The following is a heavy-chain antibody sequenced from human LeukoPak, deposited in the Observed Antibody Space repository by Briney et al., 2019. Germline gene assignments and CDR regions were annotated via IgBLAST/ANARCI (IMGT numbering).Heavy chain of an antibody. D-gene: IGHD4-23*01. Sequence: SETLSLTCTVSGGSISSSSYYWGWIRQPPGKGLEWIGSIYYSGSTYYNPSLKSRVTISVDTSKNQFSLQLNSVTPEDTAVYYCARSDSSTVVNAFDYWGQGTLVTVSS. CDR1: GGSISSSSYY. V-gene: IGHV4-39*07. CDR3: ARSDSSTVVNAFDY. CDR2: IYYSGST. J-gene: IGHJ4*02.